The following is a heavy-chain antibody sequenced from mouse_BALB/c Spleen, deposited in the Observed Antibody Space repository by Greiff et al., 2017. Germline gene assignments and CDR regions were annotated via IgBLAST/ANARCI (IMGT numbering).Heavy chain of an antibody. CDR1: GFTFSDYY. CDR2: ISDGGSYT. J-gene: IGHJ1*01. Sequence: EVQVVESGGGLVKPGGSLKLSCAASGFTFSDYYMYWVRQTPEKRLEWVATISDGGSYTYYPDSVKGRFTISRDNAKNNLYLQMSSLKSEDTAMYYCARPPYYGSSYWYFDVWGAGTTVTVSS. CDR3: ARPPYYGSSYWYFDV. D-gene: IGHD1-1*01. V-gene: IGHV5-4*02.